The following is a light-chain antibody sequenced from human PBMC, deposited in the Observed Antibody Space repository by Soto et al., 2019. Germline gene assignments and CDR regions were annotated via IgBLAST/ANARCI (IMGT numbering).Light chain of an antibody. CDR3: QRYAHASPLT. CDR2: KAS. V-gene: IGKV1-5*03. CDR1: QSIGQG. Sequence: DVQMTQSPSTLSASIGDRVTITCRASQSIGQGLAWFQQKPGKAPKVLIYKASALQTGVPSRFSDRGYGTEVTRPISSMQPDDFVASYFQRYAHASPLTFGQGTKVEV. J-gene: IGKJ1*01.